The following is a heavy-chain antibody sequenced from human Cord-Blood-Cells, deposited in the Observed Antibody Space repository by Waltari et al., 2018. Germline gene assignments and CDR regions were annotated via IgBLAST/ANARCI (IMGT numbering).Heavy chain of an antibody. CDR2: IYYSGST. D-gene: IGHD6-6*01. J-gene: IGHJ4*02. Sequence: QVQLPESGPGLVKPSQTLSLTCTVPGGSISSGGYYWSWTRQHPGKGLEWIGYIYYSGSTYYNPSLKSRVTISVDTSKNQFSLKLSSVTAADTAVYYCARGASSSYYFDYWGQGTLVTVSS. CDR3: ARGASSSYYFDY. V-gene: IGHV4-31*03. CDR1: GGSISSGGYY.